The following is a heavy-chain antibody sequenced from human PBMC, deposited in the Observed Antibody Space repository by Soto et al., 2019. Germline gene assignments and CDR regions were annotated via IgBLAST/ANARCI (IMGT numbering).Heavy chain of an antibody. J-gene: IGHJ4*02. CDR2: IHWNSGTT. D-gene: IGHD3-10*01. CDR1: GFTFDDYA. V-gene: IGHV3-9*01. CDR3: VKTTGRTGWDHFDS. Sequence: EVQLVESGGGLVQPGRSLRLSCAASGFTFDDYAMHWVRQAPGKGLEWVSGIHWNSGTTGYADSVRGRFTISRDNAKNSLYLQMNSLRGEDTALYHGVKTTGRTGWDHFDSWGQGTLVTVSS.